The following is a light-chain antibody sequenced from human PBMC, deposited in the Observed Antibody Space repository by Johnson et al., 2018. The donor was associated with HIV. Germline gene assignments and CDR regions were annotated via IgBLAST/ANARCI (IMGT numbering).Light chain of an antibody. CDR2: ENN. V-gene: IGLV1-51*02. Sequence: QSVLTQPPSVSAAPGQKVTISCSGSNSNIGNNYVSWYQQLPGTAPKLLIYENNKRPSGIPDRFSGSKSGTSATLGLTGLQTGDEADYYCGTWDSSLNALDVFGTGTKVTVL. J-gene: IGLJ1*01. CDR3: GTWDSSLNALDV. CDR1: NSNIGNNY.